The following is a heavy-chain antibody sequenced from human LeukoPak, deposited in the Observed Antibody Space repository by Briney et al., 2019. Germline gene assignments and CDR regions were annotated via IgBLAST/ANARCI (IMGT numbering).Heavy chain of an antibody. D-gene: IGHD3-3*01. V-gene: IGHV1-18*01. Sequence: EASVKVSCKVSGYTLTELSMHWVRQAPGQGLEWMGWISAYNGNTNYAQKLQGRVTMTTDTSTSTAYIELRSLRSDDTAVYYCAREKADDFWRGIDYWGQGTLVTVSS. CDR2: ISAYNGNT. CDR1: GYTLTELS. J-gene: IGHJ4*02. CDR3: AREKADDFWRGIDY.